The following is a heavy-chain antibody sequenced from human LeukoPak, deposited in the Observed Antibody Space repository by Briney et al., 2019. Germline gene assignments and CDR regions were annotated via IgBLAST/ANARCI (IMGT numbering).Heavy chain of an antibody. Sequence: SETLSLTCAVYGGSFSGYYWSWIRQPPGKGLEWIGEINHSGSTNYNPSLKSRVTISVDTSKSQFSLKLRSVTAADTAVYYCARAGYSGYDFWFDPWGQGTLVTVSS. CDR3: ARAGYSGYDFWFDP. J-gene: IGHJ5*02. D-gene: IGHD5-12*01. CDR1: GGSFSGYY. CDR2: INHSGST. V-gene: IGHV4-34*01.